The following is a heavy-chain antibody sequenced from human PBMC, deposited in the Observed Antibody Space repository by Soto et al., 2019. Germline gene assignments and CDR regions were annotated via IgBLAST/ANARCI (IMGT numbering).Heavy chain of an antibody. J-gene: IGHJ4*01. CDR1: GYNFNTYG. D-gene: IGHD3-16*01. Sequence: QVQLMQSGAEVRRPGTSMRISCTTSGYNFNTYGIIWVRQAPGQGLEWMGWISGYNGYTKYAQNFEDKVTLSPEPITSTAFLELRNLKSGGTALYFCARDRDYFHTDAEIYFWGPGTLVPVSS. V-gene: IGHV1-18*01. CDR2: ISGYNGYT. CDR3: ARDRDYFHTDAEIYF.